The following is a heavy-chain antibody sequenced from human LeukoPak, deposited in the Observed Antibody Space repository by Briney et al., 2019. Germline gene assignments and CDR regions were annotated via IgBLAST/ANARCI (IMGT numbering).Heavy chain of an antibody. CDR1: GFTFSSYS. Sequence: PGGSLRLSCAASGFTFSSYSMNWVRQAPGKGLEWVSSISSSSSYIYYADSVKGRFTISRDNAKNSLYLQMNSLRAEDTAVYYCAREVLGLPQPWLGGGGYYFDYWGQGTLVTVSS. J-gene: IGHJ4*02. CDR3: AREVLGLPQPWLGGGGYYFDY. CDR2: ISSSSSYI. V-gene: IGHV3-21*01. D-gene: IGHD5-18*01.